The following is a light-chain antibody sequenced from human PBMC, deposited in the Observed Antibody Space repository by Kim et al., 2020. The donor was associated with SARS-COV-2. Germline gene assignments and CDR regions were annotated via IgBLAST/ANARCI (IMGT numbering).Light chain of an antibody. CDR1: QSVSRDS. CDR2: GAS. Sequence: SPGKRAPLSCRASQSVSRDSVAWYQQKPGQAPRLLIYGASSRATGIPDRFSGSGSGTDFTLTITRLEPEDFAVYYCQQYSSSPATFGQGTKVDIK. J-gene: IGKJ1*01. V-gene: IGKV3-20*01. CDR3: QQYSSSPAT.